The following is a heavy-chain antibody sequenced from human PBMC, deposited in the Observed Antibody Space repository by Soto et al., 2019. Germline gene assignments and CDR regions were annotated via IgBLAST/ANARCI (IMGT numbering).Heavy chain of an antibody. J-gene: IGHJ4*02. Sequence: QVQLQESGPGLVKPSETLSLTCTVSGDSVSSDNYYWTWIRQPPGKGLDWIVYIYSSGSTNYNPSLKSRGTISLDTSSNQCSLKLTSVTAADTAVYYCARDIRGYSRAFDYWGQGTLVTVSS. D-gene: IGHD5-18*01. CDR3: ARDIRGYSRAFDY. CDR2: IYSSGST. CDR1: GDSVSSDNYY. V-gene: IGHV4-61*01.